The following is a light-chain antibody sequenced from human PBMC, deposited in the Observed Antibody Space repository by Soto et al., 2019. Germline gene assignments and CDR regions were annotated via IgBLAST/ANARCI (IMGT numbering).Light chain of an antibody. V-gene: IGKV2-28*01. J-gene: IGKJ1*01. CDR1: QSLLHTNGYNY. CDR3: MQALQSPRT. CDR2: LGS. Sequence: EIVMTQSPLSLSVTPGDPASISCRSSQSLLHTNGYNYLDWYLQKPGQSPQLLIYLGSNRSSGVPDRFSGSGSGTDLTLRISRVEAEDVGVYYCMQALQSPRTFGQGTKVEIK.